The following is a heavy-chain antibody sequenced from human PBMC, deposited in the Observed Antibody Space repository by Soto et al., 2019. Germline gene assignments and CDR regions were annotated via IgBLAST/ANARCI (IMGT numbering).Heavy chain of an antibody. Sequence: LQQWGAGLLKPSETLSLTCGVYAGSFSGFYWTWIRQPPGQGLEWIGEINHGGSTNQNPSLKSRLTMSVDTSKNKFSLKLSSVTAADTAVYFCARGDTVTGKNVFDLWGQGTMVTVSS. V-gene: IGHV4-34*02. CDR2: INHGGST. D-gene: IGHD2-21*02. CDR3: ARGDTVTGKNVFDL. CDR1: AGSFSGFY. J-gene: IGHJ3*01.